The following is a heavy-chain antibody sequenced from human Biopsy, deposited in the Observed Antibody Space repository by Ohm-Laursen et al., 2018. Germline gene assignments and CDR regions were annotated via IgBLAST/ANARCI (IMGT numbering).Heavy chain of an antibody. CDR2: VYYTGST. CDR3: ARDRGYYSDRTVPGYFDL. D-gene: IGHD3-22*01. V-gene: IGHV4-59*01. CDR1: GDSISSYY. J-gene: IGHJ2*01. Sequence: GTLSLTCTVSGDSISSYYWSWIRQPPGKGLQWIGYVYYTGSTDYNPSLQSRVTISVDTSKNHFSLRLPSVTPADTAIYYCARDRGYYSDRTVPGYFDLWGRGTLVTVSS.